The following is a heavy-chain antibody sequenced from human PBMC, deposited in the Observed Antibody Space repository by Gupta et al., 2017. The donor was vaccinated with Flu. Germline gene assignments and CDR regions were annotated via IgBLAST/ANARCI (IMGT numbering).Heavy chain of an antibody. D-gene: IGHD6-13*01. CDR1: KYA. V-gene: IGHV1-69*06. Sequence: KYACNWVRQAPGQGLKWIGGIIPLIGKTNDAQKVRDRVTITADNSASTVYREMGALRADDTAIYYCARDQCILADLQASDNWFEPWGYRTTVLVSS. CDR3: ARDQCILADLQASDNWFEP. CDR2: IIPLIGKT. J-gene: IGHJ5*02.